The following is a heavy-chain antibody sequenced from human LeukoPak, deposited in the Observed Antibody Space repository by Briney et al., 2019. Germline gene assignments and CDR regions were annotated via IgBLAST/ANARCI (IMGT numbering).Heavy chain of an antibody. CDR1: GFTFSSYA. J-gene: IGHJ5*02. D-gene: IGHD2-2*01. Sequence: PGGSLRLSCAASGFTFSSYAMSWVRQAPGKGLEWVSAISGSGGSTYYADSVKGRFTISRDNSKNTLYLQMNSLRAEDTAVYYCAKDRWYQLLRDRFDPWGQGTLVTVSS. V-gene: IGHV3-23*01. CDR2: ISGSGGST. CDR3: AKDRWYQLLRDRFDP.